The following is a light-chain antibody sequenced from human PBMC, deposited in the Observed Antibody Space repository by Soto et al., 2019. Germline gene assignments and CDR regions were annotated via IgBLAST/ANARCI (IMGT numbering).Light chain of an antibody. CDR2: DAS. Sequence: DIQLTQSPSSLSSSVGDRVTITCRASESVDNYLNWYQQKPGKAPSLLIYDASNLHTGVPSRFSGSGSVTDFTLTIASLQPEDVAMYYCQQYASPPITFGQGTRLEIK. CDR1: ESVDNY. J-gene: IGKJ5*01. CDR3: QQYASPPIT. V-gene: IGKV1-33*01.